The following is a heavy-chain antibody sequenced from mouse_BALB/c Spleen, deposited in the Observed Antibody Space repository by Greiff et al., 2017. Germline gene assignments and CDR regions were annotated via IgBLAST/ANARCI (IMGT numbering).Heavy chain of an antibody. Sequence: EVKLVESGGGLVQPGGSRKLSCAASGFTFSSFGMHWVRQAPEKGLEWVAYISSGSSTIYYADTVKGRFTISRDNPKNTLFLQMTSLRSEDTAMYYCASYYYGFAYWGQGTLVTVSA. V-gene: IGHV5-17*02. CDR2: ISSGSSTI. CDR1: GFTFSSFG. CDR3: ASYYYGFAY. D-gene: IGHD1-1*01. J-gene: IGHJ3*01.